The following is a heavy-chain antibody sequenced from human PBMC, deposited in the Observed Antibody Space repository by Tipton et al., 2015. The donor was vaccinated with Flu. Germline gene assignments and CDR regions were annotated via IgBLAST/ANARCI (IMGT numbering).Heavy chain of an antibody. CDR2: IYPSGTT. J-gene: IGHJ4*02. V-gene: IGHV4-39*01. Sequence: TLSLTCTVSSGSIRSTNYFCAWIRQPPGKRLELIGSIYPSGTTYYNPSLKSRATISVDMSKKQFSLKLRSVTAADTAVYYCARLSYYDVDLKNFYFDYWGQGALVTVSS. CDR1: SGSIRSTNYF. D-gene: IGHD3-10*02. CDR3: ARLSYYDVDLKNFYFDY.